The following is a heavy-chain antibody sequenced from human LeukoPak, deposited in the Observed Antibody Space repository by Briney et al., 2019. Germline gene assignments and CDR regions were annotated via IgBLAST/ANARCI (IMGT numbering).Heavy chain of an antibody. D-gene: IGHD4-23*01. CDR3: ARGGVDYGGVGGYFDY. J-gene: IGHJ4*02. V-gene: IGHV4-34*01. Sequence: SETLSLTCAVYGGSFSGYYWSWIRQPPGKRLEWIGEISHGGITHYNPSLKSRVTISVDTSKNQFSLKLSSVTAADTAVYYCARGGVDYGGVGGYFDYWGRGILVTVSS. CDR1: GGSFSGYY. CDR2: ISHGGIT.